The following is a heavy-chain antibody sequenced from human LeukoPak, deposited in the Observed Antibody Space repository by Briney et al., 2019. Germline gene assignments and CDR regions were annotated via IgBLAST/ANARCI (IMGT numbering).Heavy chain of an antibody. CDR2: IYYSGST. D-gene: IGHD3-22*01. CDR3: AGTYYYDSSGYYSTTFDY. Sequence: PSETLSLTCTVSGGSISSGDYYWSWIRQPPGKGLEWLGYIYYSGSTYYNPSLKSRVTISVDTSKNQFSLKLSSVTAADTAVYYCAGTYYYDSSGYYSTTFDYWGQGTLVTVSS. CDR1: GGSISSGDYY. V-gene: IGHV4-30-4*01. J-gene: IGHJ4*02.